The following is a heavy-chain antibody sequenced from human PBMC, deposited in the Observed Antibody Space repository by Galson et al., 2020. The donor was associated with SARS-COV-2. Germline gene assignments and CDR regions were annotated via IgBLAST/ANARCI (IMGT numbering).Heavy chain of an antibody. CDR1: NGSISSDY. V-gene: IGHV4-4*08. J-gene: IGHJ4*02. CDR2: FHSDGST. CDR3: ARYTTASVSFDY. D-gene: IGHD2-2*02. Sequence: SETLSLTCSVSNGSISSDYWAWIRQTPGKGLEWIGFFHSDGSTNYNPSLKSRVTISVNTSKNRFSLKLSSLTAADTAVYFCARYTTASVSFDYWGQGTLVTVSS.